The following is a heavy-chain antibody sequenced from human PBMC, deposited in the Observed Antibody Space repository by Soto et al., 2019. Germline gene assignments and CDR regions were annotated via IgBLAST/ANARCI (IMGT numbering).Heavy chain of an antibody. Sequence: QVQLVQSGAEVTEPGASVKVSCKTSGFTFTLHYIHWVRQAPGQGLEWVGMVKAGDGSATYARESRDKVSITWATSTSTVYLDFNSLKSVDTAIYYCARERESFDYWGQGTLVSVSP. CDR3: ARERESFDY. V-gene: IGHV1-46*01. CDR2: VKAGDGSA. CDR1: GFTFTLHY. J-gene: IGHJ4*02.